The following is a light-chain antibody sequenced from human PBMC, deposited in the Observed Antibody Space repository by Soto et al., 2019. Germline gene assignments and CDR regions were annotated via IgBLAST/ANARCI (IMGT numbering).Light chain of an antibody. CDR2: EVS. Sequence: QSALTQPASVSGSPGQSIAISCTGTSSDVGSYNLVSWYQQHPGKAPKLMIYEVSKRPSGVSNRFSGSKSGNTASLTISGLQAEDEADYYCCSYAGSSTFGPYVFGTGTKVPVL. CDR3: CSYAGSSTFGPYV. V-gene: IGLV2-23*02. CDR1: SSDVGSYNL. J-gene: IGLJ1*01.